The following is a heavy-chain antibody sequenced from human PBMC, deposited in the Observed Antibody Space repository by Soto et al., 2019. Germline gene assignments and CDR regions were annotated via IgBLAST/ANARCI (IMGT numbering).Heavy chain of an antibody. CDR1: GFSFSDYY. CDR3: ANLAKNYYHSMDV. J-gene: IGHJ6*03. CDR2: ISTSGSST. V-gene: IGHV3-11*01. D-gene: IGHD1-26*01. Sequence: GGSLRLSCAASGFSFSDYYMSWIRQAPGKGLEWVSLISTSGSSTDYADSVKGRFTISRDNAKNSLSLQMNSLRAEDTAVYYCANLAKNYYHSMDVWGKGTTVTVSS.